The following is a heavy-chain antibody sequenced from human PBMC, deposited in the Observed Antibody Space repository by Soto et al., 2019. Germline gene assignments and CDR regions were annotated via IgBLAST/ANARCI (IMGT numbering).Heavy chain of an antibody. CDR1: GYTFTSYD. CDR3: VRGRWEQQLFNYYGMDV. V-gene: IGHV1-8*01. D-gene: IGHD6-13*01. J-gene: IGHJ6*02. CDR2: MNPNSGNT. Sequence: GASVKVSCKASGYTFTSYDINWVRQATGQGLEWMGWMNPNSGNTGYAQKFQGRVTMTRNTSISTAYMELSSLRSEDTAVYYCVRGRWEQQLFNYYGMDVWGQGTTVTVSS.